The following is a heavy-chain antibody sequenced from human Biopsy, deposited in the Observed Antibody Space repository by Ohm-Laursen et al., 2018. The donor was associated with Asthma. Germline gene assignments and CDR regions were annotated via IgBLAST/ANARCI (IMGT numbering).Heavy chain of an antibody. J-gene: IGHJ6*02. Sequence: SLRLSCAASGVDLSSYGMNWVRQAPGKGPEWVAVIAYDGSKKYYADSVKGRFTISRDNSKNTLYLQMNSLRGEDTAVYYCAKGRYKCNDGYYGLDVWGQGTTVTVSS. D-gene: IGHD1-20*01. CDR2: IAYDGSKK. V-gene: IGHV3-30*18. CDR1: GVDLSSYG. CDR3: AKGRYKCNDGYYGLDV.